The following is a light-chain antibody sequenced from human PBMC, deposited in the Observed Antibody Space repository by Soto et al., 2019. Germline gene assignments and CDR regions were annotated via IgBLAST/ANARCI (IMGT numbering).Light chain of an antibody. CDR1: QGISSY. J-gene: IGKJ3*01. CDR2: AAS. CDR3: QQLNSYPRT. Sequence: IQLTQSPSSLSASVGDRVTITCRASQGISSYLAWYQQKPGKAPKLLIYAASTLQSGVPSRFSGSGSGTDFTLTISSLQTEDFATYYCQQLNSYPRTFGPGTKVDI. V-gene: IGKV1-9*01.